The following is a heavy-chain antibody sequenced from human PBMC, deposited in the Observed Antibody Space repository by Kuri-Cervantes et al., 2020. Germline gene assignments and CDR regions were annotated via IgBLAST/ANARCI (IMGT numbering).Heavy chain of an antibody. J-gene: IGHJ4*02. D-gene: IGHD3-16*01. V-gene: IGHV4-61*01. CDR3: ARGPWYYPEEGPFDY. CDR2: IYYSGST. CDR1: GGSVSSGSYY. Sequence: SETLSLTCTVSGGSVSSGSYYRSWIRQPPGKGLEWIGYIYYSGSTNYNPSLKSRVTISVDTSKNQFSLKLSSVTAADTAVYYCARGPWYYPEEGPFDYWGQGTLVTVSS.